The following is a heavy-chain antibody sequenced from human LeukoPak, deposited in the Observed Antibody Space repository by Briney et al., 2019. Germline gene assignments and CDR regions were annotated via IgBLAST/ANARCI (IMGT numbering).Heavy chain of an antibody. CDR3: AKDRFYYGSGSPFDY. Sequence: PGGSLRLSCAASGFTFSSYSMNWVRQAPGKGLEWVSSISSSSSYIYYADSVKGRFTISRDNAKNSLYLQMNSLRAEDTAVYYCAKDRFYYGSGSPFDYWGQGTLVTVSS. D-gene: IGHD3-10*01. CDR1: GFTFSSYS. CDR2: ISSSSSYI. J-gene: IGHJ4*02. V-gene: IGHV3-21*01.